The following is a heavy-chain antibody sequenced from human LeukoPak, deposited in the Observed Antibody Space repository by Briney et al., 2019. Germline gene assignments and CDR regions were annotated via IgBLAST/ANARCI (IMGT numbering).Heavy chain of an antibody. CDR2: IYYSGST. D-gene: IGHD4-17*01. Sequence: SETLSLTCTVSGGSISSGGYYWSWIRQHPGKGLEWIGYIYYSGSTYYNPSLKSRVTISVDTSKNQFSLKLSSVTAADTAVYYCARESTVTTRSAWGQGTLVTVSS. V-gene: IGHV4-31*03. J-gene: IGHJ4*02. CDR1: GGSISSGGYY. CDR3: ARESTVTTRSA.